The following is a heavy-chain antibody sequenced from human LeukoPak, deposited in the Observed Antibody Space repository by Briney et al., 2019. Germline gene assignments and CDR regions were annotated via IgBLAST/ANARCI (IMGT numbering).Heavy chain of an antibody. CDR2: IYYSGST. CDR3: ARYYYDSSGYYSDDY. Sequence: SETLSLTCTVSGGSISSNTYYWGWIRQPPGKGLEWIGSIYYSGSTYYNPSLKSRVTISVDTSKNQFSLKLSSVTAADTAVYYCARYYYDSSGYYSDDYWGQGTLVTVSS. CDR1: GGSISSNTYY. V-gene: IGHV4-39*01. J-gene: IGHJ4*02. D-gene: IGHD3-22*01.